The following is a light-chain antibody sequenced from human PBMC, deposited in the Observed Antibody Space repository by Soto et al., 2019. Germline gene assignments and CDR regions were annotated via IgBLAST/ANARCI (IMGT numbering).Light chain of an antibody. V-gene: IGLV1-44*01. CDR1: ISNIGSNI. Sequence: QSVLTQPPSASGTPRQRVTISCSGSISNIGSNIVSWYRQLPGVAPKLLIYANDQRPSGVPDRFSGSRSGTSASLAISGLQSEDEADYYCAAWDDSLPGCVFGGGTKVTVL. J-gene: IGLJ3*02. CDR3: AAWDDSLPGCV. CDR2: AND.